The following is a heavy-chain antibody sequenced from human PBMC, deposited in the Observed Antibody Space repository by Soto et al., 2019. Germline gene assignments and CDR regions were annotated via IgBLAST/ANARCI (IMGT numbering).Heavy chain of an antibody. CDR2: ISAYNGNT. D-gene: IGHD3-10*01. Sequence: QVQLVQSGAEVKKPGASVKVSCKASGYTFTSYGISWVRQAPGQGLEGMGWISAYNGNTNYAQKLQGRVTMTTDTSTSTAYMELRSLRSDDTAVYYCARDFALLWFGELSAGIDYWGQGTLVTVSS. CDR3: ARDFALLWFGELSAGIDY. CDR1: GYTFTSYG. V-gene: IGHV1-18*01. J-gene: IGHJ4*02.